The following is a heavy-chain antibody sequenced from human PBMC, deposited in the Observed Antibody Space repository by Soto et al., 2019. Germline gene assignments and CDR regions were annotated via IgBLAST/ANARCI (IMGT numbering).Heavy chain of an antibody. CDR2: IDNTGGTL. J-gene: IGHJ6*03. CDR1: GFTFSTYY. Sequence: EVQLVESGGGLVQPGGSLRLSCTASGFTFSTYYINWVRQAPGKGLEWVSCIDNTGGTLYYADSVTGRFTVSRDNTKNSLYLQMNSLRAEDTAVYYCARDRAYYYMDVWGKGTTVTVSS. D-gene: IGHD3-10*01. V-gene: IGHV3-48*01. CDR3: ARDRAYYYMDV.